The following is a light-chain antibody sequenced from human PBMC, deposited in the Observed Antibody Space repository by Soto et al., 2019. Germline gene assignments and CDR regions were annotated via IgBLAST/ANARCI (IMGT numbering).Light chain of an antibody. Sequence: EIVLTISPATLSLSPEERATLSCRASQTVSSYLLWYQQKRGQAPRLLIYGASTRATDVPARFSGSGSGTEFTLTISSLQSEDFAEYHCQQYNNWPQTFGQGTKVDI. CDR1: QTVSSY. CDR2: GAS. CDR3: QQYNNWPQT. V-gene: IGKV3-15*01. J-gene: IGKJ1*01.